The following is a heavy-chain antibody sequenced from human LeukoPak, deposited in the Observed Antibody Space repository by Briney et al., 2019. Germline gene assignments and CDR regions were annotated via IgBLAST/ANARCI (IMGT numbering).Heavy chain of an antibody. CDR1: GGSFSGYY. D-gene: IGHD6-19*01. CDR3: ARKSVAVRDAFDI. J-gene: IGHJ3*02. V-gene: IGHV4-34*01. Sequence: SGTLSLTCAVYGGSFSGYYWSWIRQPPGKGLEWIGEINHSGSTNYNPSLKSRVTISVDTSKNQFSLKLNSVTAADTAVYYCARKSVAVRDAFDIWGQGTMVTVSS. CDR2: INHSGST.